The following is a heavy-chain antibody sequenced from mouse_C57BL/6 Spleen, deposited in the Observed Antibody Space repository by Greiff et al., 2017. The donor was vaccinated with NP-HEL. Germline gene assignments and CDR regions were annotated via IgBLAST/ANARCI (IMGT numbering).Heavy chain of an antibody. CDR3: ARERRTGTLFDY. J-gene: IGHJ2*01. CDR1: GYSITSGYY. D-gene: IGHD4-1*01. V-gene: IGHV3-6*01. Sequence: EVQRVESGPGLVKPSQSLSLTCSVTGYSITSGYYWNWIRQFPGNKLEWMGYISYDGSNNYNPSVKNRISITRDTSKNQFFLKLNSVTTEDTATYYCARERRTGTLFDYWGQGTTLTVSS. CDR2: ISYDGSN.